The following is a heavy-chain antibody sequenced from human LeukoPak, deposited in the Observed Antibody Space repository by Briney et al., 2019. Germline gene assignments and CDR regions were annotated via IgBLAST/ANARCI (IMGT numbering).Heavy chain of an antibody. CDR2: IYSDGRNE. CDR1: GFTFSRCG. J-gene: IGHJ4*02. CDR3: ARAEPGLFDY. V-gene: IGHV3-33*01. Sequence: GGSLRLSCVASGFTFSRCGMHWVRQAPGKGLEWVAVIYSDGRNEYYADSVEGRFTISRDNTKHTLYLQMNSLRAEDTAVYYCARAEPGLFDYWGLGTLVTVSS.